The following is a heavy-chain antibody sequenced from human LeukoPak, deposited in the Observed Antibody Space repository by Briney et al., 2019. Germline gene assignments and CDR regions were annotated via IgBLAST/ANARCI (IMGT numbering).Heavy chain of an antibody. V-gene: IGHV3-11*01. J-gene: IGHJ6*02. CDR1: GFTFSDYY. D-gene: IGHD5-12*01. CDR2: ISSSGSTI. CDR3: AKAYGGYESHYYYYGMDV. Sequence: PGGSLRLSCAASGFTFSDYYMSWIRQAPGKGLEWVSYISSSGSTIYYADSVKGRFTISRDNAKNSLYLQMNSLRAEDTAVYYCAKAYGGYESHYYYYGMDVWGQGTTVTVSS.